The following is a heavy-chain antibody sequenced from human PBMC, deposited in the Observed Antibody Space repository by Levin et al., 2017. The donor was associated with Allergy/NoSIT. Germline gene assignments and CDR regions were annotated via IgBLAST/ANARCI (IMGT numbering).Heavy chain of an antibody. J-gene: IGHJ4*02. CDR3: ARVNLSSSWYIDY. CDR2: IYYSGST. Sequence: SQTLSLTCTVSGGSISSYYWSWIRQPPGKGLEWIGYIYYSGSTNYNPSLKSRVTISVDTSKNQFSLKLSSVTAADTAVYYCARVNLSSSWYIDYWGQGTLVTVSS. CDR1: GGSISSYY. D-gene: IGHD6-13*01. V-gene: IGHV4-59*01.